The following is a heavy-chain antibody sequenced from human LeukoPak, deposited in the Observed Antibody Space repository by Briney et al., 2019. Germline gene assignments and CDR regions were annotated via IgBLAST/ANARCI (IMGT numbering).Heavy chain of an antibody. CDR1: GFTFSNYA. J-gene: IGHJ4*02. V-gene: IGHV3-23*01. D-gene: IGHD2-15*01. CDR3: ARQLGYCSDGSCYLDY. Sequence: GGSLRLSCAASGFTFSNYAMSWVRRAPGRGLEWVSAISSSGGSTYYADSVEGRFTISRDNSKNTLHLQMNGLRAEDTAVYHCARQLGYCSDGSCYLDYWGQGTLVTVSS. CDR2: ISSSGGST.